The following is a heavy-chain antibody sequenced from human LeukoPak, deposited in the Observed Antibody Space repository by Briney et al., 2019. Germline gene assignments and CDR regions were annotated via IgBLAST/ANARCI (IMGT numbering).Heavy chain of an antibody. CDR2: INHNRSGT. CDR3: ARVRGYYDSSVYYPLDY. CDR1: GYTFTGDS. J-gene: IGHJ4*02. Sequence: ASLRLSCTASGYTFTGDSMHWVRQAPGQGLEWMGWINHNRSGTNYAQKCQGGVTMTSDTTISTAYMELSRLSSDNTGVYCCARVRGYYDSSVYYPLDYWGEGTLVTVS. V-gene: IGHV1-2*02. D-gene: IGHD3-22*01.